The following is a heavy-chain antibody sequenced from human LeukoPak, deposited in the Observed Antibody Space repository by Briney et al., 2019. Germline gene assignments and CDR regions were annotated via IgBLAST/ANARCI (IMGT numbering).Heavy chain of an antibody. J-gene: IGHJ4*02. Sequence: GGSLRLSCSASGFSFTTYGMHWVRQAPGKGLEWVAFISYDGGKRYFADSVKGRFSISRDNSASALFLDMDSLRTEDTAVYYCAKGLRWFGNFYFNFFDHWGQGILVTVSS. V-gene: IGHV3-30*18. D-gene: IGHD3-10*01. CDR2: ISYDGGKR. CDR1: GFSFTTYG. CDR3: AKGLRWFGNFYFNFFDH.